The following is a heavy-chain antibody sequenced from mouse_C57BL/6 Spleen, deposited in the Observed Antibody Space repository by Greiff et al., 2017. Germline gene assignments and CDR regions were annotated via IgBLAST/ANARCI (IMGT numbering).Heavy chain of an antibody. CDR3: ARPGMDY. CDR2: ISNGGGST. CDR1: GFTFSDYY. V-gene: IGHV5-12*01. Sequence: EVKLVESGGGLVQPGGSLKLSCAASGFTFSDYYMYWVRQTPEQRLEWVAYISNGGGSTYYPDTVKGRFTISRDNAKNTLYLQMSRLKSEDTAMYYCARPGMDYWGQGTSVTVSS. J-gene: IGHJ4*01.